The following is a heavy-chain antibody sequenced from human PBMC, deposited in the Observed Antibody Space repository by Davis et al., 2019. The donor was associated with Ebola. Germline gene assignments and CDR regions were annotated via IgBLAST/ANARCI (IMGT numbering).Heavy chain of an antibody. CDR1: VYTFTSYG. J-gene: IGHJ4*02. D-gene: IGHD6-13*01. Sequence: ASVKVSCKASVYTFTSYGISWVRQAPGQGLEWMGWISAYNGNTNYAQKLQGRVTMTTDTSTSTAYMELRSLRSDDTAVYYCARDEIPRGYSSSFAANWGQGTLVTVSS. V-gene: IGHV1-18*01. CDR3: ARDEIPRGYSSSFAAN. CDR2: ISAYNGNT.